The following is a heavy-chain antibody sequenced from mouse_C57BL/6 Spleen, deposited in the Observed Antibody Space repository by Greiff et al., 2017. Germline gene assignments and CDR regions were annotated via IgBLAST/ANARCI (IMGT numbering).Heavy chain of an antibody. CDR1: FYTFTIYW. J-gene: IGHJ1*03. V-gene: IGHV1-52*01. CDR3: ARHYYGSSYRYFEV. CDR2: IDPSDSET. D-gene: IGHD1-1*01. Sequence: QVQLQQPGAELFLPSSSSPRSFHSSFYTFTIYWMPWVKQRPIQGLEWIGNIDPSDSETHYNQKFKDKATLTVDKSSSTAYMQLSSLTSEDSAVYYCARHYYGSSYRYFEVWGTGTTVTVSS.